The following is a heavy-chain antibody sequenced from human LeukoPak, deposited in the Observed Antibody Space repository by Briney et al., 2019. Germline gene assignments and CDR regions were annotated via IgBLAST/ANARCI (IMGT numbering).Heavy chain of an antibody. CDR3: ARDWTSGSQNY. V-gene: IGHV1-2*05. D-gene: IGHD3-10*01. J-gene: IGHJ4*02. Sequence: ASVKVSCKTSGYTFTDYYLHWVRQAPGQGLEWVGRINPNSGDTNYAQNFQGRVTMTSDTSINTAYMELSRLTSDDTDLYYCARDWTSGSQNYWGQGTLVTVSS. CDR1: GYTFTDYY. CDR2: INPNSGDT.